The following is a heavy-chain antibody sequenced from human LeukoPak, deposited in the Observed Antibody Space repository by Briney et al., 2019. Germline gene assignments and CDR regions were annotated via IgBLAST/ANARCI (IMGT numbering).Heavy chain of an antibody. CDR2: IYHSGST. V-gene: IGHV4-38-2*02. D-gene: IGHD4-17*01. CDR3: AKEIWPTVTIPGRTYFDY. CDR1: GYSISSGYY. Sequence: SSETLSLTCTVSGYSISSGYYWGWIRQPPGKGLEWIGSIYHSGSTYYNPSLKSRVTISVDTSKNQFSLKLSSVTAADTAVYYCAKEIWPTVTIPGRTYFDYWGQGTLVTVSS. J-gene: IGHJ4*02.